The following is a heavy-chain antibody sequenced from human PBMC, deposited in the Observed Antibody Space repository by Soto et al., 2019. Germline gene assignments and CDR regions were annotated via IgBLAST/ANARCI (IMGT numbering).Heavy chain of an antibody. CDR1: GFSFDDYA. CDR2: ISWNSGSI. J-gene: IGHJ4*02. CDR3: AIHGSMAGYADFDY. V-gene: IGHV3-9*01. Sequence: EVQLVESGGGLVQPGRSLRLSCAASGFSFDDYAMHWVRQAPGKGLEWVSGISWNSGSIGYADSVKGRFTISRDNAKNSLYLQMNSLRAEDTALYYCAIHGSMAGYADFDYWGQGTLVTVSS. D-gene: IGHD6-19*01.